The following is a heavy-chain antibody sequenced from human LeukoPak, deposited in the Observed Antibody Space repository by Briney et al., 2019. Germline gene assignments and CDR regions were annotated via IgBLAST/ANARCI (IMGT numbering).Heavy chain of an antibody. CDR2: IY. J-gene: IGHJ4*02. Sequence: SETLSLTCAVYGGSFSGYYWSWIRQPPGKGLEWIGNIYYNPSLKSRVTISVDESKNQFSLKLSSVTAADTAVYYCARDLVENSRGHDFWGQGILVIVSS. V-gene: IGHV4-34*01. D-gene: IGHD2-15*01. CDR1: GGSFSGYY. CDR3: ARDLVENSRGHDF.